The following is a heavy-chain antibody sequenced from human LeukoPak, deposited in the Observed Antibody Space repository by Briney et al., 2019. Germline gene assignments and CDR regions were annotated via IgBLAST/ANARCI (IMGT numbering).Heavy chain of an antibody. CDR1: GFTFSNYA. CDR3: ARRALRYFDWLLRRAEKAWFDP. V-gene: IGHV3-30*01. Sequence: GRSLRLSCAASGFTFSNYAIHWVRQVPGRGLEWVALISSDGSVIYDADSVKGRFAISRDNSKNTLYLQINSLRAEDTAVYYCARRALRYFDWLLRRAEKAWFDPWGQGTLVTVSS. CDR2: ISSDGSVI. J-gene: IGHJ5*02. D-gene: IGHD3-9*01.